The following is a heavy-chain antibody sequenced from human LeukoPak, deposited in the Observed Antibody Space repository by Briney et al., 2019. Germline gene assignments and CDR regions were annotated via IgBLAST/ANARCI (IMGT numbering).Heavy chain of an antibody. Sequence: LSLTCTVSGGSISSSSYYWGWIRQPPGKGLEWVSYISSSGSTIYYADSVKGRFTISRDNAKNSLYLQMNSLRAEDTAVYYCARDGGGVDYWGQGTLVTVSS. J-gene: IGHJ4*02. CDR3: ARDGGGVDY. CDR2: ISSSGSTI. V-gene: IGHV3-11*04. CDR1: GGSISSSSYY.